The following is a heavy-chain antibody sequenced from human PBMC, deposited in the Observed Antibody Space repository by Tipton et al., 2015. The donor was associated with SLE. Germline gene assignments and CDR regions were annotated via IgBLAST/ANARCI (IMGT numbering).Heavy chain of an antibody. CDR3: ARLHGYSYGLNWFDP. CDR1: GYSISSDYY. D-gene: IGHD5-18*01. Sequence: TLSLTCAVSGYSISSDYYWGWMRQPPGKGLEWIASVSHTGQTYYNPSLRSRVTISVDTSKNQFSLWLTSVIAADTAVYYCARLHGYSYGLNWFDPWGQGTLISVSS. V-gene: IGHV4-38-2*01. CDR2: VSHTGQT. J-gene: IGHJ5*02.